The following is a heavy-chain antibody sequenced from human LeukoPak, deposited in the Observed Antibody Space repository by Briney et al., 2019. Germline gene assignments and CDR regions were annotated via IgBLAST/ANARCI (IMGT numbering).Heavy chain of an antibody. CDR3: TRAAGYSSGFYIDY. Sequence: GGSLRLSCAASGFTFSGSAMHWVRQASGKGLEWVGGIRSKANSYATAYAASVKGRFTISRDDSKHTAYLQMNSMKTEDTAVYYCTRAAGYSSGFYIDYWGQGTLVTVSS. CDR1: GFTFSGSA. J-gene: IGHJ4*02. CDR2: IRSKANSYAT. V-gene: IGHV3-73*01. D-gene: IGHD6-19*01.